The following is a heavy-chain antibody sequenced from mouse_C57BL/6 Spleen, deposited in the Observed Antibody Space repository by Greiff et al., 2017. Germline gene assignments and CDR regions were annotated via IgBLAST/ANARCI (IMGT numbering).Heavy chain of an antibody. V-gene: IGHV1-26*01. CDR3: ARGIYDGYSAIDY. J-gene: IGHJ4*01. CDR2: INPNNGGT. CDR1: GYTFTDYY. Sequence: EVQLQQSGPELVKPGASVKISCKASGYTFTDYYMNWVKQSHGKSLEWIGDINPNNGGTSYNQKFKGKATLTVDKSSSTAYMELRSLTSEDSAVYYCARGIYDGYSAIDYWGQGTSVTVSS. D-gene: IGHD2-3*01.